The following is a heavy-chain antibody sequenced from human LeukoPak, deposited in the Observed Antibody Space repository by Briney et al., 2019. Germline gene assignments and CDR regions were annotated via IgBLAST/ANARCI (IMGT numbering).Heavy chain of an antibody. J-gene: IGHJ4*02. CDR1: GFTVSSNY. V-gene: IGHV3-23*01. Sequence: GGSLRLSCAASGFTVSSNYMSWVRQAPGKGLEWVSAISGSGISTYYADSVKGRFTISRDNSKNTLYLQMNSLRAEDTAVYYCAKAYTVETTRAFDYWGQGTLVTVS. CDR2: ISGSGIST. D-gene: IGHD1-26*01. CDR3: AKAYTVETTRAFDY.